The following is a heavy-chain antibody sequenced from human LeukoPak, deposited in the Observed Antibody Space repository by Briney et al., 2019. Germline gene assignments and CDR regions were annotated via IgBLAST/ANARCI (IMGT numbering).Heavy chain of an antibody. CDR1: GGSISSYY. J-gene: IGHJ5*02. V-gene: IGHV4-59*01. Sequence: PSETLSLTCTVSGGSISSYYWSWIRQPPGKGLEWIGYIYYSGSTNYNPSLKSRVTISVDTSKNQFSLKLSSVTAADTAVYYCARALSGSYGWFDPWGQGTLVTVSS. CDR3: ARALSGSYGWFDP. D-gene: IGHD1-26*01. CDR2: IYYSGST.